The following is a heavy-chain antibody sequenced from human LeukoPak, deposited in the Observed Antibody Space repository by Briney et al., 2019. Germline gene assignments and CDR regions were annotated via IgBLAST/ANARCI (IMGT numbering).Heavy chain of an antibody. CDR1: GGSFSGYY. CDR3: ARGRYSSGWYLDY. V-gene: IGHV4-34*01. D-gene: IGHD6-19*01. CDR2: TNHSGST. Sequence: ASETLSLTCAVYGGSFSGYYWSWIRQPPGKGLEWIGETNHSGSTNYNPSLKSRVTISVDTSKNQFSLKLSSVTAADTAVYYCARGRYSSGWYLDYWGQGTLVTVSS. J-gene: IGHJ4*02.